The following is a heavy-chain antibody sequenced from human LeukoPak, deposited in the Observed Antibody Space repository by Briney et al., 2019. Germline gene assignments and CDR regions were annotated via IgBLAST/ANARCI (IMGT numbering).Heavy chain of an antibody. Sequence: GGSLRLSCAASGFTFSSYAMSWVRQAPGKGLEWVSAISGSGGSTYYADSVKGRFTISRDNSKSTLYLQMNSLRAEDTAVYYCAKPVLRYFDWLGAFDIWGQGAMVTVSS. V-gene: IGHV3-23*01. D-gene: IGHD3-9*01. CDR3: AKPVLRYFDWLGAFDI. CDR2: ISGSGGST. J-gene: IGHJ3*02. CDR1: GFTFSSYA.